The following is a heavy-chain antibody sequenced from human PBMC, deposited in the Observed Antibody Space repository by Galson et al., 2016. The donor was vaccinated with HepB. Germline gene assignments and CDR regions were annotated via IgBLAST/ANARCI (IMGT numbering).Heavy chain of an antibody. CDR1: GFSLSTSAVG. J-gene: IGHJ4*02. D-gene: IGHD3-10*01. V-gene: IGHV2-5*02. CDR3: ARSDYGSGLYYCDY. CDR2: IYWDDDK. Sequence: PALVKPTQTLTLTCTLSGFSLSTSAVGVGWIRQPPEKALEWLALIYWDDDKRYSPSLKSRLTITKDTSKNQVVLTVTNMDPVDTATYYCARSDYGSGLYYCDYWGQGTLVTVSS.